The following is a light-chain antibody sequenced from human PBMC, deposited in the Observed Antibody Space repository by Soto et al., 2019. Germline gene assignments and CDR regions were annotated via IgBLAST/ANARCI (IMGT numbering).Light chain of an antibody. V-gene: IGKV1D-13*01. CDR2: DAS. J-gene: IGKJ5*01. Sequence: AIQLTQSPSSLSASVGDRVTITCRASQGVSSALAWYQQKPGKAPKLLIYDASSLESGVPSRFSGSGSGTDFTLTISSLQPEDFATYYCQQFNNYRLTFGQGTRLEIK. CDR3: QQFNNYRLT. CDR1: QGVSSA.